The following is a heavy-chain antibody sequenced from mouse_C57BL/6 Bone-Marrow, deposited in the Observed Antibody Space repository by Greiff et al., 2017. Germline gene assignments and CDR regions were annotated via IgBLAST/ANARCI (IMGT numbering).Heavy chain of an antibody. J-gene: IGHJ4*01. Sequence: EVQLQQSGPELVKPGASVKISCKASGYTFTDYYMNWVKQSHGKSLEWIGDINPNNGGTSYNQKFKGKATLTVDKSSSTAYMELSSLTSEDSAVYYCARPRQLRLRDYAMDYWGQGTSVTVSS. CDR1: GYTFTDYY. CDR3: ARPRQLRLRDYAMDY. CDR2: INPNNGGT. D-gene: IGHD3-2*02. V-gene: IGHV1-26*01.